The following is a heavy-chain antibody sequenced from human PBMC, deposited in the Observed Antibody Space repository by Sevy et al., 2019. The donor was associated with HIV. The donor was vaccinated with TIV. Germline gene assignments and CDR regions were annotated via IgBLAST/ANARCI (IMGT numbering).Heavy chain of an antibody. CDR1: GFTFSSYA. CDR3: AKDLVRWELSRPFDY. J-gene: IGHJ4*02. D-gene: IGHD1-26*01. Sequence: GSLRLSCAASGFTFSSYAMSWVRQAPGKGLEWVSAISGSGGSTYYADSVKGRFTISRDNSKNTLYLQMNSLRAEDTAVYYCAKDLVRWELSRPFDYWGQGTLVTVSS. V-gene: IGHV3-23*01. CDR2: ISGSGGST.